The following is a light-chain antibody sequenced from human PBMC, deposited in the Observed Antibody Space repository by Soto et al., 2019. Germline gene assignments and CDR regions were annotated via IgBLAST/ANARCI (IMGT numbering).Light chain of an antibody. CDR1: QSVSSY. CDR3: QQRSNWPLT. J-gene: IGKJ4*01. CDR2: DAS. Sequence: EIVLTQSPATLSLSPGERATLSCRASQSVSSYLAWYHQKPGQAPRLLIYDASNRATCIPARFSGSGSGTDFMLTISSLEPEDYEVYYGQQRSNWPLTFGGGTKVGIK. V-gene: IGKV3-11*01.